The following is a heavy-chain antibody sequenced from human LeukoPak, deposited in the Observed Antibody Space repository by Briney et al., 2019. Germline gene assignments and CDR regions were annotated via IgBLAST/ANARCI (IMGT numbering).Heavy chain of an antibody. CDR1: GFTFITYA. CDR3: ARDPMADFDY. Sequence: GGSLRLSCAASGFTFITYAVHWVRQAPGKGLEWVAVISSDGRNKIYADSVKGRFTISRDNFQNTLFLQMNSLRTEDTAVYYCARDPMADFDYWGQGTLVTVSS. D-gene: IGHD2-8*01. CDR2: ISSDGRNK. V-gene: IGHV3-30*04. J-gene: IGHJ4*02.